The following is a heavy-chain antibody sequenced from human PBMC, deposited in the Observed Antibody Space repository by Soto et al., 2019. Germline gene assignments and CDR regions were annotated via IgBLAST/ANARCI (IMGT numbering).Heavy chain of an antibody. D-gene: IGHD5-12*01. CDR3: ARATRSGSPHFDH. J-gene: IGHJ4*02. Sequence: ASVKVSCKGAGYTFSNYYMHWVRQAPGQGLEWMGIINPSGDSTSYAQEFQGRVTMTRETSTSTLYMELSSLRSEDTAVYYCARATRSGSPHFDHWGQGALVTVSS. V-gene: IGHV1-46*01. CDR2: INPSGDST. CDR1: GYTFSNYY.